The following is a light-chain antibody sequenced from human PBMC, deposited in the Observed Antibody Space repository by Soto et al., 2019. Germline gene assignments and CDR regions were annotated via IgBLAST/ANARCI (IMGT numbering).Light chain of an antibody. Sequence: EIVLTQSPATLSLSPGERATLSCGASQSVSSSSLAWYQQKPGLAPRLLIYDASYRATGIPDRFSGSGSGTDFTLTISRLEPEDFAVYYCQQYGSSPKTFGQGTKLEIK. CDR2: DAS. CDR1: QSVSSSS. J-gene: IGKJ2*01. V-gene: IGKV3D-20*01. CDR3: QQYGSSPKT.